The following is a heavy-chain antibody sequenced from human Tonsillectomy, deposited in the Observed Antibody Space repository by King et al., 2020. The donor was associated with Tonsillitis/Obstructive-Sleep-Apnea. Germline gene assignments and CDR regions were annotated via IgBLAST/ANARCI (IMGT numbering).Heavy chain of an antibody. CDR2: IYYSGST. V-gene: IGHV4-59*08. Sequence: LQLQESGPGLVKPSETLSLTCTVSGGSISSYYWSWIRQPPGKGLEWIGYIYYSGSTNYNPSLKSRVTISVDTSKNQFSLKVSSVTAADTAVYYCARQTGLRYFDEGGWFDPWGQGTLVTVSS. J-gene: IGHJ5*02. CDR1: GGSISSYY. D-gene: IGHD3-9*01. CDR3: ARQTGLRYFDEGGWFDP.